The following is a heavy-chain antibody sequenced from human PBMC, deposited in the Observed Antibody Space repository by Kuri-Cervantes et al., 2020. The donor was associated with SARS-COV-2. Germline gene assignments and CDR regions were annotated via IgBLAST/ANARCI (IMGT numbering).Heavy chain of an antibody. V-gene: IGHV3-53*01. CDR3: AAPRYYDILTGYQFDY. CDR2: IYSGGST. CDR1: GFTVSSNY. D-gene: IGHD3-9*01. J-gene: IGHJ4*02. Sequence: GESLKISCAASGFTVSSNYMSWVRQAPGKGLEWVSVIYSGGSTYYADSVKGRFTISRDNSKNTLYLQMSSLRAEDTAVYYCAAPRYYDILTGYQFDYWGQGTLVTVSS.